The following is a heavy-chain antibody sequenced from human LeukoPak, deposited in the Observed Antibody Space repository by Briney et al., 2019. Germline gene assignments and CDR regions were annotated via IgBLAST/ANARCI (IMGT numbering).Heavy chain of an antibody. Sequence: PGGSLRLSCAASGFTFSSYSMNWVRQAPGKGLEWVSSISSSSSYIDYADSVKGRFTISRDNAKNSLYLQMNSLRAEDTAVYYCASLQYYYDRSGYFDYWGQGTLVTVSS. D-gene: IGHD3-22*01. CDR1: GFTFSSYS. J-gene: IGHJ4*02. CDR3: ASLQYYYDRSGYFDY. V-gene: IGHV3-21*01. CDR2: ISSSSSYI.